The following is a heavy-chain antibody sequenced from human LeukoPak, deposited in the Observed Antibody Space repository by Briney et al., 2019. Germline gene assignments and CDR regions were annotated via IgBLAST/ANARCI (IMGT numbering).Heavy chain of an antibody. Sequence: ASVTVSCKASGYTFTSYDINWVRQATGQGLEWMGWMNPNSGNTGHAQKFQGRVTMTRNTSISTAYMELSSLRSEDTAVYYCARSVRSRESYWGQGTLVTVSP. CDR1: GYTFTSYD. V-gene: IGHV1-8*01. CDR3: ARSVRSRESY. J-gene: IGHJ4*02. D-gene: IGHD4-17*01. CDR2: MNPNSGNT.